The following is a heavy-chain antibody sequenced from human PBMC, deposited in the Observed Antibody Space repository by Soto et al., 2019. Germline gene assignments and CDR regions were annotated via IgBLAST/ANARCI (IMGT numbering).Heavy chain of an antibody. CDR1: GGSFSGYY. CDR2: INHSGST. V-gene: IGHV4-34*01. Sequence: LTCAVYGGSFSGYYWSWIRQPPGKGLEWIGEINHSGSTNYNPSLKSRVTISVDTSKNQFSLKLSSVTAADTAVYYCARRYYDFWSGYYYYYMDVWGKGTTVTV. CDR3: ARRYYDFWSGYYYYYMDV. D-gene: IGHD3-3*01. J-gene: IGHJ6*03.